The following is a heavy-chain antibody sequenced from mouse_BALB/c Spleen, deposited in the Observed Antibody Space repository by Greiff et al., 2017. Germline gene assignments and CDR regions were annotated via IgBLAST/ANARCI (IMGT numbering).Heavy chain of an antibody. D-gene: IGHD2-3*01. CDR1: GYNFTSYW. CDR3: ARDGMDY. V-gene: IGHV1-55*01. CDR2: IYPGSGST. Sequence: QVQLQQPGAELVKPGTSVKLSCKASGYNFTSYWINWVKLRPGQGLEWIGDIYPGSGSTNYNEKFKSKATLTVDTSSSTAYMQLSSLASEDSALYYCARDGMDYWGQGTSVTVSS. J-gene: IGHJ4*01.